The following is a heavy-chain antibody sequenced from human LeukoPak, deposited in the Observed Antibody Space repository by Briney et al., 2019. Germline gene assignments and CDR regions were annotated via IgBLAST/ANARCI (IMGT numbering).Heavy chain of an antibody. D-gene: IGHD5-18*01. CDR3: ARDRWGYSYGGY. J-gene: IGHJ4*02. CDR2: ISSNGGST. V-gene: IGHV3-64*01. CDR1: GFTFSSYS. Sequence: GGSLRLSCAASGFTFSSYSMNWVRQAPGKGLEYVSAISSNGGSTYYANSVKGRFTISRDNSKNTLYLQMGSLRAEDAAVYYCARDRWGYSYGGYWGQGTLVTVSS.